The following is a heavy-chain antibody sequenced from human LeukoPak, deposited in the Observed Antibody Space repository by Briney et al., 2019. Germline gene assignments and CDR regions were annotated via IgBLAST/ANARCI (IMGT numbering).Heavy chain of an antibody. V-gene: IGHV4-34*01. D-gene: IGHD3-10*01. CDR2: INHSGST. CDR3: ARCASGSYYWFDP. J-gene: IGHJ5*02. Sequence: SETLSLTCAVYGGSFSTYYWSWIRQPPGKGLEWVGEINHSGSTNYNPSLKSRVTISVDTSKNQFSLKLSSVTTADTALYYCARCASGSYYWFDPWGQGTLVTVSS. CDR1: GGSFSTYY.